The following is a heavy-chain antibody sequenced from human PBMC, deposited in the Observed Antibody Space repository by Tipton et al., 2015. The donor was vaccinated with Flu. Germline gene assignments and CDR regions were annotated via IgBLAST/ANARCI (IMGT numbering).Heavy chain of an antibody. Sequence: TLSLTCAVSGYSISSGYYWGWIRQPLGKGLEWIGSIYRSGSTYYNPSLKSRVTISVDTSKTQFSLKLSSVTAADTAVYYCARLTYYYGSGTSDYWGQGTLVTVSS. V-gene: IGHV4-38-2*01. J-gene: IGHJ4*02. D-gene: IGHD3-10*01. CDR3: ARLTYYYGSGTSDY. CDR2: IYRSGST. CDR1: GYSISSGYY.